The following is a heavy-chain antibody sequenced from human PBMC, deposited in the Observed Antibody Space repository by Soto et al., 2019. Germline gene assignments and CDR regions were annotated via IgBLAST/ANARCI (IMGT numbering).Heavy chain of an antibody. CDR1: GFTFSSNT. Sequence: EVQLVESGGGLVKPGGSLRLSCAASGFTFSSNTINWVRQAPGKGLEWVSSISSSSTYIYYADSVKGRFTISRDNAKNLLYLQMNSLRAEDTAVDYCATAVAGGDYWGQGTLVTVSS. CDR3: ATAVAGGDY. J-gene: IGHJ4*02. CDR2: ISSSSTYI. V-gene: IGHV3-21*06. D-gene: IGHD6-19*01.